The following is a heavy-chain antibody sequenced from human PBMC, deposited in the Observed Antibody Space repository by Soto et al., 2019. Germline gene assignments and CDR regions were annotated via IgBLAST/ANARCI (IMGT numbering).Heavy chain of an antibody. Sequence: GASVKVSCKASGYTFTSYAMHWVRQAPGQRLEWMGWINAGNGNTKYSQKFQGRVTITRDTSASTAYMELSSLRSEDTAVYYCARDFNGLWGGFTIFGVVIMNPPDYWGQGTLVTVSS. CDR3: ARDFNGLWGGFTIFGVVIMNPPDY. D-gene: IGHD3-3*01. CDR1: GYTFTSYA. CDR2: INAGNGNT. J-gene: IGHJ4*02. V-gene: IGHV1-3*01.